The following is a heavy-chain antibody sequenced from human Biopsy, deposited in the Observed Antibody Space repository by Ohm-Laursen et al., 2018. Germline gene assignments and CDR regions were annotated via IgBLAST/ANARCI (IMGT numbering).Heavy chain of an antibody. V-gene: IGHV4-61*01. CDR3: ARGQDYGGNKAFDI. Sequence: GTLSLTCTVSGVSINGGRYYWNWIRHHPGKGLEWIAYIYSSGITNYNPSLKSRLTISIDTSKNQFSLKLNSMTTADTAVYYCARGQDYGGNKAFDIWGQGTKVTVSP. D-gene: IGHD4-23*01. J-gene: IGHJ3*02. CDR1: GVSINGGRYY. CDR2: IYSSGIT.